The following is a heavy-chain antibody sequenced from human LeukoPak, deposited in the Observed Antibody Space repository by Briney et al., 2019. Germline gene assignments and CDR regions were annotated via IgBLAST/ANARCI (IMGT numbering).Heavy chain of an antibody. D-gene: IGHD2-15*01. CDR3: ARVEGYCSGGSCYFDY. CDR1: GYTFISYA. V-gene: IGHV1-18*01. J-gene: IGHJ4*02. CDR2: ISGYTGDT. Sequence: ASVKVSCKASGYTFISYAISWVRQAPGQGLEWMGWISGYTGDTRYAQKLQGRVTMTTDTSTSTAYVELRSLRSDDTAVYYCARVEGYCSGGSCYFDYWGQGTLVTVSS.